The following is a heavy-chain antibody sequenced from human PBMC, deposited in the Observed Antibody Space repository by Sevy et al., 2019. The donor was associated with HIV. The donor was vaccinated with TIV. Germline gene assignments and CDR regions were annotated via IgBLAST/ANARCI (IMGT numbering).Heavy chain of an antibody. CDR2: IYYSGHT. J-gene: IGHJ4*02. Sequence: SETLSLTCTVSGGSLNGYYWTWIRQAPGKGLEWIGYIYYSGHTSYNPSLKSRVTMSLDTSQNQFSLKLTSVTAADTAVYYCARGHYGDAVPIVAGRFDYWGQGTLVPVSS. D-gene: IGHD4-17*01. V-gene: IGHV4-59*01. CDR1: GGSLNGYY. CDR3: ARGHYGDAVPIVAGRFDY.